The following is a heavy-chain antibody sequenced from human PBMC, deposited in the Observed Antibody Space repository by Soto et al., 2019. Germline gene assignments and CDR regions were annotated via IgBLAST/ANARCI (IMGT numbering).Heavy chain of an antibody. V-gene: IGHV2-70*01. CDR1: GFSLSTSGMC. D-gene: IGHD6-13*01. J-gene: IGHJ5*02. CDR3: ARVHSGIADEPYNWFDP. Sequence: GSGPTLVNPTQTLTLTCTFSGFSLSTSGMCVSWIRQPPGKALEWLALIDWDDDKYYSTSLKTRLTISKDTSKNQVVLTMTNMDPVDTATYYCARVHSGIADEPYNWFDPWGQGTLVTVSS. CDR2: IDWDDDK.